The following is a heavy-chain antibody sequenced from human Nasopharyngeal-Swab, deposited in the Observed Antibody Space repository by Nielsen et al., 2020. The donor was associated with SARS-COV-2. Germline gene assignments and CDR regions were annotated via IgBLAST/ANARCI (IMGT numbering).Heavy chain of an antibody. J-gene: IGHJ4*02. V-gene: IGHV3-11*04. CDR2: ISSSSSTI. CDR3: ARVTIFGVDY. D-gene: IGHD3-3*01. CDR1: GFTFSDYY. Sequence: GESLKISCAASGFTFSDYYMSWIRQAPGKGLEWVSYISSSSSTIYYADSVKGRFTISRDNAKNSLYLQMNSLRAEDTAVYYCARVTIFGVDYWGQGTLVTVSS.